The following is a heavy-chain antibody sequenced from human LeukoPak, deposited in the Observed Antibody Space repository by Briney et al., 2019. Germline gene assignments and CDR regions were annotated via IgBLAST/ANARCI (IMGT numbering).Heavy chain of an antibody. V-gene: IGHV3-23*01. CDR2: MSGSGGIT. D-gene: IGHD5-18*01. CDR3: ARDERWIQFNY. Sequence: GVSLRLSCEASGFTFSNYAMSCVRQAPGKGLEWVSAMSGSGGITYSADSVKGRFTISRDNSKNTRYLHMNGLRVEDTAIYYCARDERWIQFNYWGQGTLVTVSS. CDR1: GFTFSNYA. J-gene: IGHJ4*02.